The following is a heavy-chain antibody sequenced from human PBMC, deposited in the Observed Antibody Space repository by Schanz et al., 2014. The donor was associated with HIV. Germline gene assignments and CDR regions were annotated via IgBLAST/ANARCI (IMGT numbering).Heavy chain of an antibody. Sequence: QVQLQQWGAGLLKPSETLSLTCAVYGSSVTYFYWTWIRQSPGKGLEWIAEVNHSGDTNYNPSRKIRVPISVDTSKTQFSLKLASVTAADTAVYYCARAKWPLRSRHFDFWGQGNLVTVSS. CDR3: ARAKWPLRSRHFDF. D-gene: IGHD6-13*01. CDR1: GSSVTYFY. V-gene: IGHV4-34*02. J-gene: IGHJ4*02. CDR2: VNHSGDT.